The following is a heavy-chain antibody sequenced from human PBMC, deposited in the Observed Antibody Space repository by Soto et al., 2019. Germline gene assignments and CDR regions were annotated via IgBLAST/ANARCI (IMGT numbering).Heavy chain of an antibody. Sequence: SETLSLTCTVSGGSISSSIYYGGWIRRPPGKGLEWIGSIFYSGSTYYNPSLKSRVTISVDTSKNQFSLKLSSVTAADTAVYYCARLSARITMVRGVNDAFDIWGQGTMVTVS. D-gene: IGHD3-10*01. V-gene: IGHV4-39*01. CDR3: ARLSARITMVRGVNDAFDI. J-gene: IGHJ3*02. CDR1: GGSISSSIYY. CDR2: IFYSGST.